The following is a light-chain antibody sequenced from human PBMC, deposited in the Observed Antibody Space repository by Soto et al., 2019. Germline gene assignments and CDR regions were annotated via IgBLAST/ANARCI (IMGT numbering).Light chain of an antibody. CDR3: QSYDNSPSRWV. Sequence: QSVLTQPPSVSGAPGQRVTISCTGSSSNIGAPYDVHWYQHLPGTAPKLLIFNNNNRPSGVPDRFSGSKSGTSASLAITGLQAEYEADYYCQSYDNSPSRWVFGGGTQLTVL. CDR2: NNN. J-gene: IGLJ3*02. CDR1: SSNIGAPYD. V-gene: IGLV1-40*01.